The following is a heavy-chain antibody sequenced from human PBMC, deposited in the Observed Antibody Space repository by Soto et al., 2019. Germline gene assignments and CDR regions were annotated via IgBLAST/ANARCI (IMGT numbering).Heavy chain of an antibody. J-gene: IGHJ4*02. V-gene: IGHV3-48*01. CDR2: ISSSSSTI. CDR1: GFTFSSYC. Sequence: EVQLVESGGGLIQPGGSLRLSCAASGFTFSSYCMTWVRQAPGKGLEWVSYISSSSSTIYYADSVKGRFTISRDNAKKTQLYLMKSRRGEENAAYYCGIDLNYGMFDYWGQGSLVIVSS. CDR3: GIDLNYGMFDY. D-gene: IGHD3-10*01.